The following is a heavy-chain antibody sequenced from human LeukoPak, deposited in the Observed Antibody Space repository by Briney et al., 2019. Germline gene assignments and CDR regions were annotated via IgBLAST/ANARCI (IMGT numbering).Heavy chain of an antibody. J-gene: IGHJ4*02. CDR3: ARYPGASGDSYYFDY. CDR1: GGSVTTYH. CDR2: IYYSGSI. V-gene: IGHV4-59*02. D-gene: IGHD4-17*01. Sequence: SETLSLTCTVSGGSVTTYHWSWIRQPPGKGLEWLGYIYYSGSINYNPSLNSRVTISLDTSKNEFSLKLRSATAADTAVYYCARYPGASGDSYYFDYWGQGTRVTVSS.